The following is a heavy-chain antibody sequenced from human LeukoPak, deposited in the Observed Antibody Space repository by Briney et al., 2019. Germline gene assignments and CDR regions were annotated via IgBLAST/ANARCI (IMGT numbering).Heavy chain of an antibody. J-gene: IGHJ4*02. D-gene: IGHD3-22*01. Sequence: SETLSLTCTVSGGSISSSSYYWGWIRQPPGKGLEWIGSIYYSGSTYYNPSLKSRVTISVDTSKNQFSLKLSSVTAADTAVYYCASLVNYYDSSGYLDYWGQGTLVTVSS. CDR2: IYYSGST. CDR3: ASLVNYYDSSGYLDY. CDR1: GGSISSSSYY. V-gene: IGHV4-39*01.